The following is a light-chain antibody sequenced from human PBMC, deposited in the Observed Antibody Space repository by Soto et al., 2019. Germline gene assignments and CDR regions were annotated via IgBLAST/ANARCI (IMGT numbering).Light chain of an antibody. Sequence: QSVLTQPASVSGSPGQSITISCIGTSSDVDGYNYVSWFQQHPGKPPKLIIYEVSNRPSGVSSRFSGSQSGNTASLTISGLQAEDEADYYCSSYTTSSTQVFGGGTQLTVL. V-gene: IGLV2-14*01. CDR3: SSYTTSSTQV. CDR2: EVS. J-gene: IGLJ3*02. CDR1: SSDVDGYNY.